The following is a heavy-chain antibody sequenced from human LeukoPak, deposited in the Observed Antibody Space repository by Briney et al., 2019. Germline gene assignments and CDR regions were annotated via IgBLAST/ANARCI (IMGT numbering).Heavy chain of an antibody. CDR1: GGSISSSSYY. CDR2: IYYSVST. D-gene: IGHD4-17*01. J-gene: IGHJ4*02. CDR3: ARVPTVTFFDY. V-gene: IGHV4-39*07. Sequence: SETLSLTCTVSGGSISSSSYYWGWIRQPPGKGLEWIGSIYYSVSTYYNPSLKSRVTISVDTSKNQFSLKLSSVTAADTAVYYCARVPTVTFFDYWGQGTLVTVYS.